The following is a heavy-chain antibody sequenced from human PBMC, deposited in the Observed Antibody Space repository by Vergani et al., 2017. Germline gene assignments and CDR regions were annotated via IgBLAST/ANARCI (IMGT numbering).Heavy chain of an antibody. CDR2: INPNTGGT. V-gene: IGHV1-2*02. J-gene: IGHJ6*02. CDR1: GDTFSDYY. CDR3: ARELAAVSYYYGMDV. D-gene: IGHD6-13*01. Sequence: QEQLVQSGAEVKKSGASVKVSCKASGDTFSDYYIHWVRQAPGQGLEWMAWINPNTGGTNYAQKFQGRVTMTRDTSISTAYMELSRLTSDDTAVYYCARELAAVSYYYGMDVWGQGTTVTVSS.